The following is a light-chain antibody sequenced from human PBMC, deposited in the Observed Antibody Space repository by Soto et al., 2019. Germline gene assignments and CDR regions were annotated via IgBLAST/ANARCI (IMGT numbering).Light chain of an antibody. CDR2: GAS. V-gene: IGKV3-20*01. CDR1: QAVSSIL. J-gene: IGKJ4*01. Sequence: EVVLTQSPGTLSLSPGERATLSCRASQAVSSILLAWYQQKPGQAPRLLIYGASSRATGIPDRFSGSGSGTDFTLTVSRLETEYFAVYCCQQHGTSPIFGGGTKVEIK. CDR3: QQHGTSPI.